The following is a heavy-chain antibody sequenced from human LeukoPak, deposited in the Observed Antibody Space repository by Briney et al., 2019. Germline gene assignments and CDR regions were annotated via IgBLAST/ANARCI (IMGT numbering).Heavy chain of an antibody. D-gene: IGHD6-19*01. J-gene: IGHJ4*02. V-gene: IGHV3-23*01. CDR1: GFIFSNYA. Sequence: GGSLRLSCAASGFIFSNYAMSWVRQVPGRGLEWVSTISSRGESTYVADSVKGRFTISRDNSKNSLYLQMNTVRAEDTAVYYCVKGPRPDITVAHTVENWGQGTLVTVSS. CDR3: VKGPRPDITVAHTVEN. CDR2: ISSRGEST.